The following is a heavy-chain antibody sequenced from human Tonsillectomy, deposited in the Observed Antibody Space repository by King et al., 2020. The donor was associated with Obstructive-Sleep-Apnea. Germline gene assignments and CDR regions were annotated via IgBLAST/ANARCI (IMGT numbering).Heavy chain of an antibody. D-gene: IGHD1-26*01. CDR1: GFTFDDFA. CDR3: GKDIDLHIVGRTGTVD. Sequence: VQLVESGGGLVPPGGSLRLSCAASGFTFDDFAMHWVRQAPGKGLEWVSGINWNSGSIGYADSVRGRFSVSRDNDKNSLYLQMDSLRAEDTALYYCGKDIDLHIVGRTGTVDWGQGTLVTVSS. V-gene: IGHV3-9*01. CDR2: INWNSGSI. J-gene: IGHJ4*02.